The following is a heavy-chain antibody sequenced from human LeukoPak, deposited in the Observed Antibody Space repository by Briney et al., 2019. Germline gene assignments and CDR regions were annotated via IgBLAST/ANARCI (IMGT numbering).Heavy chain of an antibody. CDR1: GGSISSGSYY. J-gene: IGHJ4*02. V-gene: IGHV4-39*07. D-gene: IGHD7-27*01. Sequence: SETLSLTCTVSGGSISSGSYYWSWIRQPAGKGLEWIGSISYGGGPYYNPSLKSRVAISLDTSRGQFSLKVSYVTDADTAVYYCTRDKSVNWGFFDYWGQGILVTVSS. CDR2: ISYGGGP. CDR3: TRDKSVNWGFFDY.